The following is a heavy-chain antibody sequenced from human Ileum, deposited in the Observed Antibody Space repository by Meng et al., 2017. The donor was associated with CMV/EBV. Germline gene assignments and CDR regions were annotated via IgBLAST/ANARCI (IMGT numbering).Heavy chain of an antibody. D-gene: IGHD1-26*01. V-gene: IGHV3-53*01. Sequence: GESLKISCAASGFTFSTYGMHWVRQAPGKGLEWVSVIYSGGSAYYADSVKGRFTISRDNSKNTLYLQMDNLRAEDTAVYYCARDPWTGADDYWGQGTLVTVSS. CDR2: IYSGGSA. CDR1: GFTFSTYG. CDR3: ARDPWTGADDY. J-gene: IGHJ4*02.